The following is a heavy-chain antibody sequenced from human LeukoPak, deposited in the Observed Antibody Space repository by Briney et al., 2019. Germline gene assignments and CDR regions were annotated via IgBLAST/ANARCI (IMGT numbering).Heavy chain of an antibody. D-gene: IGHD1-26*01. CDR2: ISSSSSTI. V-gene: IGHV3-48*01. Sequence: GGSLRLSCVGSGFTFSSYSMNWVRQVPGKGLEWVSFISSSSSTIDYADSMKGRFTISRDNSKNTLYLQMNSLRAEDTAVYYCANTVGSYGYASYDYWGQGTLVTVSS. CDR1: GFTFSSYS. J-gene: IGHJ4*02. CDR3: ANTVGSYGYASYDY.